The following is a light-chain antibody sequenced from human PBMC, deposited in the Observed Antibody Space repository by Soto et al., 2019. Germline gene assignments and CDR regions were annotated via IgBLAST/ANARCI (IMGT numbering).Light chain of an antibody. V-gene: IGKV1-39*01. CDR1: QSISSY. CDR3: QHSYSTLWT. CDR2: AAS. J-gene: IGKJ1*01. Sequence: DIQMTQSPSSLSASVGDRVTITCRASQSISSYLNWYQQKPGKAPKLLIYAASSWQSGVPSRFSGSGSETDFTLTISSLQPEDFATYYCQHSYSTLWTFGQGTKVEIK.